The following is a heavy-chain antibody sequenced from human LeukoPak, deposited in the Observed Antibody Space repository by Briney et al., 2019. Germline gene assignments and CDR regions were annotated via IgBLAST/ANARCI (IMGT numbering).Heavy chain of an antibody. J-gene: IGHJ6*03. D-gene: IGHD3-3*01. CDR2: ISAYNGNT. V-gene: IGHV1-18*01. Sequence: GASVKVSCKSSGYTFTSYGISWVRQAPGQGLEWMGWISAYNGNTNYAQKLQGRVTMTTDTSTSTAYMELRSLRSDDTAVYYCARERHSKVKITIFGPEEGYYMDVWGKGTTVTVSS. CDR3: ARERHSKVKITIFGPEEGYYMDV. CDR1: GYTFTSYG.